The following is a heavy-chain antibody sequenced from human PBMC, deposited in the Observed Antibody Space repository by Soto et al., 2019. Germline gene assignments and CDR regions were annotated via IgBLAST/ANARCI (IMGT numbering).Heavy chain of an antibody. CDR1: WYLFTQYL. CDR3: ARGDQGGDYNNYSGMHV. Sequence: PGDALKHPFSGFWYLFTQYLIGCVRPIPRKGLEWMGIIYPGYSDARYSPSFQGQVTISADKSSSNAYLQWSSLKASDTAMYYCARGDQGGDYNNYSGMHVWGKETTVTVS. V-gene: IGHV5-51*01. J-gene: IGHJ6*04. CDR2: IYPGYSDA.